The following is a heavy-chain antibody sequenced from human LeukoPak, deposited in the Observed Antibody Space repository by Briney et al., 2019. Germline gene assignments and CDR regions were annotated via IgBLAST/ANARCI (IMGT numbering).Heavy chain of an antibody. J-gene: IGHJ4*02. CDR1: GFTFSSYA. CDR3: AKDPRDSSSWYVRFGDY. D-gene: IGHD6-13*01. Sequence: GGSLRLSCAASGFTFSSYAMSWVRQAPGKGLEWVSAISGSGGSIYYADSVKGRFTISRDNSKNTLYLQMNSLRAEDTAVYYWAKDPRDSSSWYVRFGDYWGQGTLVTVSS. CDR2: ISGSGGSI. V-gene: IGHV3-23*01.